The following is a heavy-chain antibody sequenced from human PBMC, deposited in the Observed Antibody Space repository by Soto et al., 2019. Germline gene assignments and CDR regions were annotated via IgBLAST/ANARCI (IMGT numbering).Heavy chain of an antibody. CDR3: AKQQLVRWYNWFDP. CDR1: GFTFSSYG. J-gene: IGHJ5*02. D-gene: IGHD6-13*01. CDR2: ISYDGSNK. Sequence: GGSLRLSCAASGFTFSSYGMHWVRQAPGKGLEWVAVISYDGSNKYYADSVKGRFTISRDNSKNTLYLQMNSLRAEDTAVYYCAKQQLVRWYNWFDPWGQGTLVTVSS. V-gene: IGHV3-30*18.